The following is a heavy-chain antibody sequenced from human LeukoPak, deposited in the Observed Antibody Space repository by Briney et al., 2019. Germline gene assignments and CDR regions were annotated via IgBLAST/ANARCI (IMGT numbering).Heavy chain of an antibody. J-gene: IGHJ1*01. V-gene: IGHV1-69*13. CDR1: GGTFSSYA. CDR2: IIPIFGTA. Sequence: ASVKLSCKASGGTFSSYAISWVRQAPGQGLEWVGGIIPIFGTANYAQKFQGRVTITADESTSTAYMELSSLRSEDTAVYYCASHLRFLEWLPEYFQHWGQGTLVTVSS. CDR3: ASHLRFLEWLPEYFQH. D-gene: IGHD3-3*01.